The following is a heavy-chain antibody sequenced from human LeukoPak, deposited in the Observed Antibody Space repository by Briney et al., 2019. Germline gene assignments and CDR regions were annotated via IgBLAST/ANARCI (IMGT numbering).Heavy chain of an antibody. CDR1: GLTFSSPW. D-gene: IGHD3-16*01. J-gene: IGHJ6*02. CDR2: INPDGNKK. CDR3: ARGGGLDV. V-gene: IGHV3-7*03. Sequence: GGSLRLSCAVSGLTFSSPWMDWVRQAPGKGLEWVASINPDGNKKYSADSVKGRFTISRDNAENSLYLQMSNLRAEDTAVYFCARGGGLDVWGQGATVTVSS.